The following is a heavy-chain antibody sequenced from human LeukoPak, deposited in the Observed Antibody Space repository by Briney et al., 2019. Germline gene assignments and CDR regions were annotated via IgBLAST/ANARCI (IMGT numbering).Heavy chain of an antibody. D-gene: IGHD1-26*01. CDR3: ARGVGATKFDY. Sequence: ETLSLTCAVYGGSFSGYYWSWIRQPPGKGLEWIGEINHSGSTNYNPSLKSRVTISVDTSKNQFSLKLSSVTAADTAVYYCARGVGATKFDYWGQGTLVTVSS. V-gene: IGHV4-34*01. J-gene: IGHJ4*02. CDR2: INHSGST. CDR1: GGSFSGYY.